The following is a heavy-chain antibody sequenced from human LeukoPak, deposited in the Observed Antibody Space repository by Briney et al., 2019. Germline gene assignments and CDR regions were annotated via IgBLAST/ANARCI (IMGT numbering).Heavy chain of an antibody. J-gene: IGHJ6*04. D-gene: IGHD2-21*01. Sequence: GGSLRLSCAASASTFSRSYMGWVRQAPGKGLEWVALMRLAGSVTYYVESVKGRFTISRDNTKNLLYLHMNSLRAEDTAVYYCARDQDGPNCYMDVWGKGTTVTVSS. CDR1: ASTFSRSY. CDR3: ARDQDGPNCYMDV. CDR2: MRLAGSVT. V-gene: IGHV3-7*01.